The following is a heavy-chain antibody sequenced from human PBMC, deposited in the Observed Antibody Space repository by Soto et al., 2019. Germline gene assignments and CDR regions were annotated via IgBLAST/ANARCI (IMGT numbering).Heavy chain of an antibody. D-gene: IGHD6-6*01. CDR3: ARGENSSSPLAYYFDY. Sequence: SETLSLTCAVYGGSFSGYYWSWIRQPPGKGLEWIGEINHSGSTNYNPSLKSRVTISVDTSKNQFSLKLSSVTAADTAVYYCARGENSSSPLAYYFDYWGRGTLVTVSS. V-gene: IGHV4-34*01. CDR2: INHSGST. CDR1: GGSFSGYY. J-gene: IGHJ4*02.